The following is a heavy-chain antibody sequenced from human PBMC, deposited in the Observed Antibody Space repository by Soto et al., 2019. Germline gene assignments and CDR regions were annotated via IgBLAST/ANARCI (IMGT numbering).Heavy chain of an antibody. J-gene: IGHJ6*02. Sequence: SETLSLTCTVSGGSISSGGYYWSWIRQHPGKGLEWIGYIYYSGSTYYNPSLKSRVTISVDTSKNQFSLKLSSVTAADTAVYYCARGGSWARGRYGMDVWGQGTTVTVSS. CDR3: ARGGSWARGRYGMDV. V-gene: IGHV4-31*03. CDR2: IYYSGST. CDR1: GGSISSGGYY. D-gene: IGHD1-26*01.